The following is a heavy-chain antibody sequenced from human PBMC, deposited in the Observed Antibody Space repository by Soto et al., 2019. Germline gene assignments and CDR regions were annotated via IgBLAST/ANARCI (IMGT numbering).Heavy chain of an antibody. CDR2: ILSSSGSL. D-gene: IGHD6-6*01. CDR1: GVTFSSFS. CDR3: ARDAGEQLVSRGFCYYYTDV. Sequence: EVQLVESGGGLVKPGGSLRLSCAASGVTFSSFSFNLVRQAPGKGLEWVSFILSSSGSLYYADSFKGRFTISRDNAKNSLYLQMNSMKDADTAVYYCARDAGEQLVSRGFCYYYTDVWCKGTTFTLSS. V-gene: IGHV3-21*01. J-gene: IGHJ6*03.